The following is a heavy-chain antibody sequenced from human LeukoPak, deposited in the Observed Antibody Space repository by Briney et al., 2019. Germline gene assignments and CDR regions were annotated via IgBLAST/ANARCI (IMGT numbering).Heavy chain of an antibody. CDR1: GGSFSGYY. CDR3: ARFLAGTRHFHFYYYMDV. J-gene: IGHJ6*03. D-gene: IGHD3-9*01. Sequence: SETLSLTCAVYGGSFSGYYWSWIRQPPRKGLEWIGEINHSGRTNYNPSLKSRVTISVDTSKNQFSLKLSSVTAADTAVYYCARFLAGTRHFHFYYYMDVWGKGTTVTISS. CDR2: INHSGRT. V-gene: IGHV4-34*01.